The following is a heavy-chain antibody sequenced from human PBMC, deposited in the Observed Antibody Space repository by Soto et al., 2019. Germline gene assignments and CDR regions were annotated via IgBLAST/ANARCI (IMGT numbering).Heavy chain of an antibody. CDR1: GFTFSDYY. CDR2: ISTGSTYT. D-gene: IGHD3-22*01. J-gene: IGHJ6*02. CDR3: ARTQGGMITSYYGMDV. Sequence: QVHLVESGGGLVKPGGSLRLSCVATGFTFSDYYMNWIRQAPGKGLEWVSYISTGSTYTNYADSVEGRFTVSRDNAKKSLYLQMNSLRAEDTAVYYCARTQGGMITSYYGMDVWGQGTTVTVSS. V-gene: IGHV3-11*06.